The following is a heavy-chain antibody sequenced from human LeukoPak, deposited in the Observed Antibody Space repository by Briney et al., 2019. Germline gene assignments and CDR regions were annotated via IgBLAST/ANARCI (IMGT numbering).Heavy chain of an antibody. CDR1: GFTFSNHW. CDR2: INRGGSRT. D-gene: IGHD6-19*01. J-gene: IGHJ4*02. CDR3: ARGGGWYLGSLDY. V-gene: IGHV3-74*01. Sequence: GGSLRLSCAASGFTFSNHWMHWVRQAPGKGLMWVSRINRGGSRTDYADSVKGRFTISRDDAKNTLYLQLNSLRAEDTAVYYCARGGGWYLGSLDYWGQGTLVTVSS.